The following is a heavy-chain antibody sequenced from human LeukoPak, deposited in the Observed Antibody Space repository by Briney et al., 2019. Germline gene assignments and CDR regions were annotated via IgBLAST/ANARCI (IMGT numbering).Heavy chain of an antibody. J-gene: IGHJ6*03. CDR3: ARVADYDFWSGYYPRYYMDV. V-gene: IGHV1-18*01. Sequence: ASVKVSCKASGYTFTSYGISWVRQAPGQGLEWMGWISAYNGNTNYAQKLQGRVTMTTDTSTSTAYIELRSLRSDDTAVYYCARVADYDFWSGYYPRYYMDVWGKGTTVTVSS. D-gene: IGHD3-3*01. CDR1: GYTFTSYG. CDR2: ISAYNGNT.